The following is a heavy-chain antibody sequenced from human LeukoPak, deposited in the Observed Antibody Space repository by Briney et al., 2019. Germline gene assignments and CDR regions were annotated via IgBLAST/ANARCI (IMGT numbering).Heavy chain of an antibody. CDR3: AREGGATLLHDAFDI. CDR2: ISSSSSYI. CDR1: GFTFSSYS. V-gene: IGHV3-21*01. D-gene: IGHD1-26*01. J-gene: IGHJ3*02. Sequence: GGSLRLSCAASGFTFSSYSMNWVRQAPGKGLEWVSSISSSSSYIYYADTVKGRFTISRDNAKNSLYLQMNSLRAEDTAVYYCAREGGATLLHDAFDIWGQGTMVTVSS.